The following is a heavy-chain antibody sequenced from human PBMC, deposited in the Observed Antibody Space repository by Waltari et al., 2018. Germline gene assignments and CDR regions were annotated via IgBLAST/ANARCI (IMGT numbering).Heavy chain of an antibody. CDR1: ADSMSSPYW. CDR3: GRDRGRGLYLDS. J-gene: IGHJ4*02. CDR2: VHGSGKT. D-gene: IGHD2-15*01. Sequence: QLQQSGPGLVKPSGTLSLTCAVSADSMSSPYWWSWVRQSPGKGLEWIGQVHGSGKTNYNPSFASRVSVTLHTSANQFSLRVTSATAADTAVYYCGRDRGRGLYLDSWGQGTLVTVSP. V-gene: IGHV4-4*02.